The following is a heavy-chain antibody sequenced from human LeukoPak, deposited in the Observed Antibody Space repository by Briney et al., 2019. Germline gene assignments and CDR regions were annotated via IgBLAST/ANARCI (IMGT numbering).Heavy chain of an antibody. CDR2: IYYSGNT. J-gene: IGHJ3*02. CDR3: ARDRSVYYDSVPYAFDI. CDR1: GGSTSSYY. V-gene: IGHV4-59*01. D-gene: IGHD3-22*01. Sequence: SETLSLTCTVSGGSTSSYYWSWIRQPPGKGLEWIGYIYYSGNTNYNPSLKSRVTISVDTSKNQFSLKLSSVTAADTAVYYCARDRSVYYDSVPYAFDIWGQGTMVTVSS.